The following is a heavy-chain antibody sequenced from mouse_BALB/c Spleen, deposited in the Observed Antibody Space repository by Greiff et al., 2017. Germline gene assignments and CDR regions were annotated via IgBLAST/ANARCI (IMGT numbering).Heavy chain of an antibody. CDR3: AKWGDGYDGYAMDY. Sequence: VQLQQSGPGLVAPSQSLSITCTVSGFSLTSYGVSWVRQPPGKGLEWLGVIWGDGSTNYHSALISRLSSSKDNSKSQVFLKLNSLQTDETATYSCAKWGDGYDGYAMDYWGQGTTVTVSS. V-gene: IGHV2-3*01. CDR1: GFSLTSYG. J-gene: IGHJ4*01. CDR2: IWGDGST. D-gene: IGHD2-2*01.